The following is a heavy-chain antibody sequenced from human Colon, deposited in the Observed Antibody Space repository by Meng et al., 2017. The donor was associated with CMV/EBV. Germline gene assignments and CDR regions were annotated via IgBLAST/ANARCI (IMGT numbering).Heavy chain of an antibody. V-gene: IGHV6-1*01. J-gene: IGHJ5*01. CDR3: ARTSARGSWFDP. CDR1: GDSVSNTIAA. Sequence: SGDSVSNTIAAWNWIRQSPSRGLEWLGRTYYRSRLYNDYAVSMKGRITINPDTSKNQFSLQLNSVTPDDTAIYYCARTSARGSWFDPWGQGTLVTVSS. D-gene: IGHD1-26*01. CDR2: TYYRSRLYN.